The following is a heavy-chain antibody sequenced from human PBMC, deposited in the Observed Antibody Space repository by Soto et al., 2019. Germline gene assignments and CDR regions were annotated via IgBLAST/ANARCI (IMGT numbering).Heavy chain of an antibody. D-gene: IGHD6-13*01. V-gene: IGHV3-7*02. CDR2: INQDGSEI. Sequence: EVQLVESGGGLVQPGGSLRLSCVASGFTFSSEYMSWVRQAPGKGLEWVGNINQDGSEIYYLDSVKGRFTISRDNAKKSVFLQMNSLRAKDTAVYYCATIAAVRFDYWGQGTLVTVSS. CDR1: GFTFSSEY. CDR3: ATIAAVRFDY. J-gene: IGHJ4*02.